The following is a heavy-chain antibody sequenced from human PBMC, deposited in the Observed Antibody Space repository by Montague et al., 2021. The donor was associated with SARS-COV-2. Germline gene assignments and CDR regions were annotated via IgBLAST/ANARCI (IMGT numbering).Heavy chain of an antibody. D-gene: IGHD2-2*01. CDR2: IYYSGST. CDR3: VRLKAPYCSSTSCYSASWFDP. Sequence: SETLSLTCTVSGGSISSSSYYWGWIRQPPGKGLEWIGSIYYSGSTYYNPSLKSRVTTSVDTSKNQFSLKLSSVTAADTAVYYCVRLKAPYCSSTSCYSASWFDPWGQGTLVTVSS. CDR1: GGSISSSSYY. J-gene: IGHJ5*02. V-gene: IGHV4-39*01.